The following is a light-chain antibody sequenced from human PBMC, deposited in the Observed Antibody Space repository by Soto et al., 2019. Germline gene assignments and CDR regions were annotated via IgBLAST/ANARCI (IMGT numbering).Light chain of an antibody. V-gene: IGKV3-11*01. CDR2: DAS. CDR3: QQRSNWPRT. Sequence: EIVLSQSPATLSLSPGDRATLSCRASQSVSSYLAWYQQKPGKALRLLIYDASDRATGIPARFSGSGSGTDFTLTISSLEPEDFAVYYCQQRSNWPRTFGQGTKVDIK. J-gene: IGKJ1*01. CDR1: QSVSSY.